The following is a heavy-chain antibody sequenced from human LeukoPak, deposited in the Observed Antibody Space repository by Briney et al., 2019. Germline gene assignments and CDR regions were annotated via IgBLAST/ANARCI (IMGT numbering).Heavy chain of an antibody. CDR3: AKRGEMATSPYYFDY. J-gene: IGHJ4*02. V-gene: IGHV3-23*01. CDR1: GFPFSNYA. CDR2: ISSSGGST. D-gene: IGHD5-24*01. Sequence: GGSLRLSCAASGFPFSNYAMSWVRQAPGKGLEWVSVISSSGGSTYYADSVKGRFTISRDNSKNTLYLQMNSLRAEDTAVYYCAKRGEMATSPYYFDYWGQGTLVTVSS.